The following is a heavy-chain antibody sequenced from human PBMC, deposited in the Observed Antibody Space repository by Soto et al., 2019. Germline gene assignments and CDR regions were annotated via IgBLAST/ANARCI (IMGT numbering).Heavy chain of an antibody. CDR3: AIRPSCFRCYYYCGIDG. J-gene: IGHJ6*01. V-gene: IGHV1-69*13. CDR1: GGTFSSYA. D-gene: IGHD2-2*01. Sequence: SVKVSCKTSGGTFSSYAISWVRQAPGQGLEWMGGIIPIFGTANYAQKFQGRVTVTADESTSTAYMELSSLRSEDTAVYYCAIRPSCFRCYYYCGIDGRGQVTKVTAAS. CDR2: IIPIFGTA.